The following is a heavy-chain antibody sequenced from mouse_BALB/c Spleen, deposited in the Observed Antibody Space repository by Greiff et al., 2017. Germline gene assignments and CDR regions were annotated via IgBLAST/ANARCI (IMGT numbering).Heavy chain of an antibody. CDR3: ASYDYDAMDY. CDR2: IDPSDSET. CDR1: GYSFTSYW. Sequence: VQLVESGPQLVRPGASVKISCKASGYSFTSYWMHWVKQRPGQGLEWIGMIDPSDSETRLNQKFKDKATLTVDKSSSTAYMQLSSPTSEDSAVYYCASYDYDAMDYWGQGTSVTVSS. J-gene: IGHJ4*01. V-gene: IGHV1S126*01.